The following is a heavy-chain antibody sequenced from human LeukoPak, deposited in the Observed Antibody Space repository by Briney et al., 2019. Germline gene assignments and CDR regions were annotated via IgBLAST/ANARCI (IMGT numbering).Heavy chain of an antibody. J-gene: IGHJ4*02. V-gene: IGHV3-53*01. CDR3: ARENGGGNPFDY. CDR1: GFTFSSSA. CDR2: IYSGDST. Sequence: GGSLRLSCAASGFTFSSSAMSWVRQAPGKGLEWVSVIYSGDSTYYADSVKGRFTVSRDNSKNTLYLQMNSLRAEDTAVYYCARENGGGNPFDYWGQGTLVTVSS. D-gene: IGHD4-23*01.